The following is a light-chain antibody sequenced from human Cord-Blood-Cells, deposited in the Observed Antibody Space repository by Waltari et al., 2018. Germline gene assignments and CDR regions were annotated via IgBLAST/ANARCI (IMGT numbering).Light chain of an antibody. Sequence: AIRMTQSPSSFSASTGDSVNITCRASQGISSYLAWYQQKPGKAPKLLIYAASTLQSGVPSKFSGSGSGADFTLTISCLQSEDFATYYCQQYYSYPTFGPGTKVEIK. J-gene: IGKJ1*01. V-gene: IGKV1-8*01. CDR1: QGISSY. CDR2: AAS. CDR3: QQYYSYPT.